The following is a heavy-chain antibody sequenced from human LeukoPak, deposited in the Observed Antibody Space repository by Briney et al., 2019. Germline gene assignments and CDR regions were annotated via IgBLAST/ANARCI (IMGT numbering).Heavy chain of an antibody. CDR1: GFTFSNYA. V-gene: IGHV3-30-3*01. J-gene: IGHJ4*02. D-gene: IGHD2-8*01. Sequence: GGSLRLSCPASGFTFSNYAMYWVRQAPGKGLEWVAVISYDENNKYYTDSVKGRFTISRDNSKNTLYLQMNSLRAEDTAVYYCARSQWSDYWGQGTLVTVSS. CDR3: ARSQWSDY. CDR2: ISYDENNK.